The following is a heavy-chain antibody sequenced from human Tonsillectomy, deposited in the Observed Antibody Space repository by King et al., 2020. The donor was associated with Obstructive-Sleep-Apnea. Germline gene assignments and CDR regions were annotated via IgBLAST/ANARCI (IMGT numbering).Heavy chain of an antibody. CDR3: AKDRPGKYYGSGSYWD. CDR2: ISYDGSNK. D-gene: IGHD3-10*01. Sequence: VQLVESGGGVVQPGRSLRLSCAASGFTFSSYGMHWVRQAPGKGLEWVAVISYDGSNKYYADSVKGRFTISRDNSKNTLYLQTNSLRAEDTAVYYCAKDRPGKYYGSGSYWDWGQGTLVTVSS. V-gene: IGHV3-30*18. CDR1: GFTFSSYG. J-gene: IGHJ4*02.